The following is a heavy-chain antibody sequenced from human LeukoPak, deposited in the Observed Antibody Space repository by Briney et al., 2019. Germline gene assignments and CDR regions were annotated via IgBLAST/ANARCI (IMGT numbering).Heavy chain of an antibody. J-gene: IGHJ6*02. V-gene: IGHV3-23*01. Sequence: PGGSLRLSCAASGFTFSTYAMSWVRLAPGKGLEWVSGISGSGGSTYYADSVKGRFTSSRDNSNNTLYVQVNSLRVEDTAVYYCAKSGGLSGSGRLAMDVWGQGTTVTVSS. D-gene: IGHD3-10*01. CDR3: AKSGGLSGSGRLAMDV. CDR1: GFTFSTYA. CDR2: ISGSGGST.